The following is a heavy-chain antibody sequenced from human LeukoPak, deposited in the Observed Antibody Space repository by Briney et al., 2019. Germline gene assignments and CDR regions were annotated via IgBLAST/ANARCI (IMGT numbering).Heavy chain of an antibody. J-gene: IGHJ6*02. Sequence: SGGSLRLSCAASGFTFSSYWMHWVRQAPGKGQVWVSRINSDGSSTSYADSVKGRFTISRDNAKNTLYLQMNSLRAEDTAVYYCARDPDYDFWSGYYIYYYYGMDVWGQGTTVTVSS. D-gene: IGHD3-3*01. CDR2: INSDGSST. CDR3: ARDPDYDFWSGYYIYYYYGMDV. V-gene: IGHV3-74*01. CDR1: GFTFSSYW.